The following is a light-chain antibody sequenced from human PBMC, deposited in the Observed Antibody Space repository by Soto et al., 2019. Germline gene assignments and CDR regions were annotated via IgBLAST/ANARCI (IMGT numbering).Light chain of an antibody. CDR1: QTISSW. CDR2: KAS. V-gene: IGKV1-5*03. Sequence: DIQMTQSPSTLSASVGDRVTITCRASQTISSWLAWYQQKPGKAPKLLIYKASTLKSGVPSRFSGSGSGTEFTLTISSLQSEDFAVYYCQQYIYWPWTFGQGTKVDIK. CDR3: QQYIYWPWT. J-gene: IGKJ1*01.